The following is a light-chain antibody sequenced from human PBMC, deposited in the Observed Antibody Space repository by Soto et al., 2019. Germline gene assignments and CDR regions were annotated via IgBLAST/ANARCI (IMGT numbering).Light chain of an antibody. CDR1: SSDVGTYTL. J-gene: IGLJ2*01. Sequence: QSVLTQPASVSGSPGQSITISCTGTSSDVGTYTLVSWYQQHPGKAPKLVIYEVNKRPAGVSKRFSGSKSGDTASLTISGLQAEDEADYYCCSYAGSSPYIVFGGGTKVTVL. CDR3: CSYAGSSPYIV. V-gene: IGLV2-23*02. CDR2: EVN.